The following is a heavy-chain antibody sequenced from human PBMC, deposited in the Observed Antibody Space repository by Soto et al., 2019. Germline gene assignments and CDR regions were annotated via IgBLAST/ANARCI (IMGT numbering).Heavy chain of an antibody. D-gene: IGHD5-12*01. CDR2: ISSSSSYI. CDR3: ARDFIDSGYDLGAFDI. CDR1: GFTFSSYS. Sequence: GGSLRLSCAASGFTFSSYSMNWVRQAPGKGLEWVSSISSSSSYIYYADSVKGRFTISRDNAKNSLYLQMNSLRAEDTAVYYCARDFIDSGYDLGAFDIWGQGTMVTVSS. J-gene: IGHJ3*02. V-gene: IGHV3-21*01.